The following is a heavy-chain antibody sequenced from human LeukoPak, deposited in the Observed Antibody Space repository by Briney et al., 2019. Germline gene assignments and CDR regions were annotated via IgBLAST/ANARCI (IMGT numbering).Heavy chain of an antibody. V-gene: IGHV3-21*01. CDR2: ISSSSSYI. J-gene: IGHJ4*02. Sequence: GGSLRLSCAASGFTFNSYAMSWVRQAPGKGLEWVSSISSSSSYIYYADSVEGRFTISRDNAKNSLYLQMNSLRAEDTAVYFCARDGTYCSSTSCYIAYWGQGTLVTVSS. D-gene: IGHD2-2*02. CDR1: GFTFNSYA. CDR3: ARDGTYCSSTSCYIAY.